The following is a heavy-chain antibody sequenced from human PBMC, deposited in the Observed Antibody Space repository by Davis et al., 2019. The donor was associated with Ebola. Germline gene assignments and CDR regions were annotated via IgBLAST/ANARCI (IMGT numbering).Heavy chain of an antibody. D-gene: IGHD1-26*01. J-gene: IGHJ4*02. V-gene: IGHV3-7*01. Sequence: GGSLRLSCSASGFTFTRNWMGWVRQAPGKGLEWVANIKEDGSQTYYVDSVKGRFTISRDNARNSLYLQMNSLRVEDTATYYCARHGSWNFDYWGQGTLVTVSS. CDR2: IKEDGSQT. CDR3: ARHGSWNFDY. CDR1: GFTFTRNW.